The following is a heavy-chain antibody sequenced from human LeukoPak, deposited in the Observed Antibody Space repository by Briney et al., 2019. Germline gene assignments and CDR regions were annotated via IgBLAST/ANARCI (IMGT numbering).Heavy chain of an antibody. Sequence: ASVKVSCKASEYTFTSYDFNWVRQATGQRPEWMGWMSPSSGDTGYAQKFQDRVTMTRNTSISTAYMELSSLRSDDTAVYYCARGPPNWGYDYWGPGTLVTVSS. D-gene: IGHD7-27*01. CDR1: EYTFTSYD. CDR3: ARGPPNWGYDY. J-gene: IGHJ4*02. CDR2: MSPSSGDT. V-gene: IGHV1-8*01.